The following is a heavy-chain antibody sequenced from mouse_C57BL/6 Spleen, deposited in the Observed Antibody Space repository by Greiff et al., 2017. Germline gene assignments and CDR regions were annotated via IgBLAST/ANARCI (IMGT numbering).Heavy chain of an antibody. CDR2: ISGGGGNT. V-gene: IGHV5-9*01. Sequence: EVKLVESGGGLVKPGGSLKLSCAASGFTFSSYTMSWVRQTPEKRLEWVATISGGGGNTYYPDSVKGRFTISRDNAKNTLYLQMSSLRSEDTALYYCARQGLYYGKRGYYFDYWGQGTTLTVSS. CDR3: ARQGLYYGKRGYYFDY. CDR1: GFTFSSYT. J-gene: IGHJ2*01. D-gene: IGHD2-1*01.